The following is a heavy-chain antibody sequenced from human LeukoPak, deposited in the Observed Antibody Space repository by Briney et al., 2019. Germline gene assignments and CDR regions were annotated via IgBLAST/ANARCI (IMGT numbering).Heavy chain of an antibody. Sequence: PGRSLRLSCAASGFTFSSYGMHWVRQAPGKGLEWVAVIAYDGSNKYYADSVKGRFTISRDNSKNTLYLQMNSLRAEDTAVYYCARDRWELPFNYFDYWGQGTLVSVSS. D-gene: IGHD1-26*01. CDR1: GFTFSSYG. V-gene: IGHV3-33*01. J-gene: IGHJ4*02. CDR2: IAYDGSNK. CDR3: ARDRWELPFNYFDY.